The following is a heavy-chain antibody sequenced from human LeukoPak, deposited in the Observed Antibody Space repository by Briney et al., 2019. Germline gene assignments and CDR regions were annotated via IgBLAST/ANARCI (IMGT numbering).Heavy chain of an antibody. CDR2: INWDGSRI. D-gene: IGHD3-22*01. J-gene: IGHJ3*02. CDR3: ARASYYYDTSGLGAFDI. CDR1: GFTFDDHA. V-gene: IGHV3-9*01. Sequence: GRSLRLSCAASGFTFDDHAMYWVPQVPGKGLEWVSGINWDGSRIGYADAVKGRFTISRVSAKNSLYLQMNSLRAEDTALYYCARASYYYDTSGLGAFDIWGQGTLVTVSS.